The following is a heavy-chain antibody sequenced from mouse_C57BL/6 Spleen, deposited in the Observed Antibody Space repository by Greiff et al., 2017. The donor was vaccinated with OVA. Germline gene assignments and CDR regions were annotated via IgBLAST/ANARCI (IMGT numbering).Heavy chain of an antibody. CDR1: GYTFTDYY. D-gene: IGHD2-4*01. Sequence: VQLQQSGAELVRPGASVKLSCKASGYTFTDYYINWVKQRPGQGLEWIARIYPGSGNTYYNEKFKGKATLTAEKSSSTAYMQLSSLTSEDSAVYFCARADYDYPFVYWGQGTLVTVSA. CDR2: IYPGSGNT. J-gene: IGHJ3*01. V-gene: IGHV1-76*01. CDR3: ARADYDYPFVY.